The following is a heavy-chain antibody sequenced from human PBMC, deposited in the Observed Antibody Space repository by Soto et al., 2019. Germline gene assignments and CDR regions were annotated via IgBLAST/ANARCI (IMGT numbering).Heavy chain of an antibody. Sequence: ESGPTLVNPTQTLTLTCTFSGFSLSTSGVGVGWIRQPPGKALEWLALIYWNDDERYSPSLKSRLTITKDTSKNQVVLTMTNMDPVDTATYYCAHSWGLRFLDWIFDYWGQGTLVTVSS. CDR1: GFSLSTSGVG. CDR2: IYWNDDE. D-gene: IGHD3-3*01. J-gene: IGHJ4*02. V-gene: IGHV2-5*01. CDR3: AHSWGLRFLDWIFDY.